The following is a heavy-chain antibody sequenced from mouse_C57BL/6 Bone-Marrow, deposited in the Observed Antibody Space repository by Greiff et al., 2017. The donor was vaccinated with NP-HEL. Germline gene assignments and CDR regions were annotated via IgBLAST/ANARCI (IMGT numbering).Heavy chain of an antibody. J-gene: IGHJ2*01. Sequence: EVKLVESGGDLVKPGGSLKLSCAASGFTFSSYGMSWVRQTPDKRLEWVATISSGGSYTYYPDSVKGRFTISRDNAKNTLYLQMSSLKSEDTAMYYCARPHYYGINWGTGTTLTVSS. D-gene: IGHD1-1*01. CDR3: ARPHYYGIN. V-gene: IGHV5-6*01. CDR1: GFTFSSYG. CDR2: ISSGGSYT.